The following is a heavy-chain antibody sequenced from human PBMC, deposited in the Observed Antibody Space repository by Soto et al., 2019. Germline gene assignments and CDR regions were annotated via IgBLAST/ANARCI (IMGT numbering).Heavy chain of an antibody. CDR2: ISYDGSNK. J-gene: IGHJ4*02. CDR1: GFTFTDYG. D-gene: IGHD3-22*01. CDR3: AKDTYYHDSSGYYVFDY. Sequence: GGSLRLSFADSGFTFTDYGMHWVRQAPGKGLEWVAVISYDGSNKNYADSVKGRFTISRDNSKNTLYLQMNSLRAEDTAVYYCAKDTYYHDSSGYYVFDYWGQGTLVTVSS. V-gene: IGHV3-30*18.